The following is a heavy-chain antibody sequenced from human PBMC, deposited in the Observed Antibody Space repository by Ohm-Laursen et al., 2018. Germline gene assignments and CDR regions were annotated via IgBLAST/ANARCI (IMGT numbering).Heavy chain of an antibody. Sequence: GTLSLTCAVYGGSFSGYYWNWIRQPPRKGLEWIGEINHSKSTKYNSSFKSRVTISVDTSKNQFSLKLSSVTAADTAVYYCARGFSGWWGRIDYWGQGILVTVSS. V-gene: IGHV4-34*01. D-gene: IGHD6-19*01. CDR2: INHSKST. CDR3: ARGFSGWWGRIDY. J-gene: IGHJ4*02. CDR1: GGSFSGYY.